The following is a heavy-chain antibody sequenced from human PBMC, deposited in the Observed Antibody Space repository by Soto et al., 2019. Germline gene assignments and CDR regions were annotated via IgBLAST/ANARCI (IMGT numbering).Heavy chain of an antibody. CDR1: GGSISSGGYS. D-gene: IGHD1-26*01. CDR2: IYHSGST. V-gene: IGHV4-30-2*01. CDR3: ARERWGAFDI. Sequence: TSETLSLTCAVSGGSISSGGYSWSWIRQPPGKGLEWIGYIYHSGSTYYNPSLKSRVTISVDRSKNQFSLKLSSVTAADTAVYYCARERWGAFDIWGQGTMVTVSS. J-gene: IGHJ3*02.